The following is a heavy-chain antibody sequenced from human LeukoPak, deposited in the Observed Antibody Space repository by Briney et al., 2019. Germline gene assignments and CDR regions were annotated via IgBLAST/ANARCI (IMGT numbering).Heavy chain of an antibody. V-gene: IGHV3-7*01. D-gene: IGHD3-22*01. CDR2: IKEDGGEQ. CDR1: GFTFSTYW. CDR3: ARVEYDSHYFDY. J-gene: IGHJ4*02. Sequence: GGSLRLSCAASGFTFSTYWMTWVRQTPGKGLEWVANIKEDGGEQNYVDSVEGRFTISRDNTKNSVFLQMNSLRAEDTAVYYCARVEYDSHYFDYWGQGTLVTVSS.